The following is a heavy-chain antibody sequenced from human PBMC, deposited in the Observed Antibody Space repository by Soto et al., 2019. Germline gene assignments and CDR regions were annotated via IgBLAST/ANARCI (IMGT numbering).Heavy chain of an antibody. J-gene: IGHJ4*02. Sequence: QVQLQESGPGLVKPSQTLSLTCTVSGGSISSGGYYWSWIRQHPGKGLEWIGYIYYSGSTYYNPSLKSRVTISVDTSKNQFSLKLSSVTAADTAVYYSASTIATIADVSPIDYWGQGTLVTVSS. CDR2: IYYSGST. CDR3: ASTIATIADVSPIDY. V-gene: IGHV4-31*03. D-gene: IGHD6-13*01. CDR1: GGSISSGGYY.